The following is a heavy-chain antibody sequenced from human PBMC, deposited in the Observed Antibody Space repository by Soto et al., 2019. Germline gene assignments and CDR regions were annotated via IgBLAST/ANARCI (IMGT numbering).Heavy chain of an antibody. CDR3: TTDSYSSIIVVRFDY. Sequence: GGSLRLSCAASGFTFSNAWINWVRQAPGKGLEWVGRIKSKTDGGTPDYAAPVKGRFAISRDDSKNMVYLQMNSLKTEDIGIYYCTTDSYSSIIVVRFDYWGQGTLVTVSS. J-gene: IGHJ4*02. V-gene: IGHV3-15*07. CDR2: IKSKTDGGTP. CDR1: GFTFSNAW. D-gene: IGHD3-22*01.